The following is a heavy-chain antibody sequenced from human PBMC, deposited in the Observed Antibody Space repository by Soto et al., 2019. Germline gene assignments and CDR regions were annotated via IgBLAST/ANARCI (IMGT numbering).Heavy chain of an antibody. J-gene: IGHJ4*02. V-gene: IGHV1-69*01. CDR1: GGTFSSYA. CDR2: IIPIFGTA. CDR3: ARPPSYDFWSGYYVD. Sequence: QVQLVQSGAEVKKPGSSVKVSCKASGGTFSSYAISWVRQAPGQGLEWMGGIIPIFGTANYAQKFQGRVTITADESTSTDYMELSSLSSEDTAVYYCARPPSYDFWSGYYVDWGQGTLVTVSS. D-gene: IGHD3-3*01.